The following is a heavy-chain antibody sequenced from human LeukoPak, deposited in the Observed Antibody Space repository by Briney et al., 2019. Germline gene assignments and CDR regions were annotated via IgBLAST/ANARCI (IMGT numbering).Heavy chain of an antibody. CDR1: GFTFSSYA. V-gene: IGHV3-30-3*01. J-gene: IGHJ4*02. D-gene: IGHD3-10*01. Sequence: GGSLRLSCAASGFTFSSYAMHWVRQAPGKGLEWVAVISYDGSNKYYADSVKGRFTISRDNSKNTLYLQMNSLRAEDTAVYYCARETFGEGAYYFDYWGQGTLVTVSS. CDR2: ISYDGSNK. CDR3: ARETFGEGAYYFDY.